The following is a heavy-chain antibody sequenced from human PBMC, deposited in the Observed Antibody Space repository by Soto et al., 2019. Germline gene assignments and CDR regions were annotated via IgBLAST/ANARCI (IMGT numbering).Heavy chain of an antibody. J-gene: IGHJ5*02. CDR3: AKGKSTGDIDWSDP. V-gene: IGHV3-23*01. Sequence: GGSLRLSCTASGFTLQNYAMAWVRQAPGKGLEWVSTLIGGHYGTAYSYSVKGRFTVSRDNSKICLYLQMNSLGVEDTAMYFCAKGKSTGDIDWSDPWGQGSLV. CDR2: LIGGHYGT. D-gene: IGHD3-10*01. CDR1: GFTLQNYA.